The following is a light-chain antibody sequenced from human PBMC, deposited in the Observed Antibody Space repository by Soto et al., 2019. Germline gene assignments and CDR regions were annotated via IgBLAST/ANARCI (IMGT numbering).Light chain of an antibody. CDR3: QQYGSSPLT. J-gene: IGKJ4*01. CDR1: QSDSSSY. CDR2: GAS. V-gene: IGKV3-20*01. Sequence: EIVLTQSPGTLSLSPGERGTLSCRASQSDSSSYLAWYQQKPGQAPRLLIYGASSRATGIPDRFSGSGSGTDFTLTISRLEPEDFAVYYCQQYGSSPLTFGGGTKVEIK.